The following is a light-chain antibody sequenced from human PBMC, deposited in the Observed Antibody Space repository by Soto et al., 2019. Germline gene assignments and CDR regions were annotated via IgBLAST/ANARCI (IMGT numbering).Light chain of an antibody. J-gene: IGLJ1*01. CDR1: SSDVGGYNY. CDR2: EVS. CDR3: CSYTSISTYV. Sequence: QSALTQPASVSGSPGQSITISCTGTSSDVGGYNYVSWYQQHPGKAPKLMIYEVSNRPSGVSSRFSASKSGNTASLTISGLQTEDEADYYCCSYTSISTYVFGPGTQLTVL. V-gene: IGLV2-14*01.